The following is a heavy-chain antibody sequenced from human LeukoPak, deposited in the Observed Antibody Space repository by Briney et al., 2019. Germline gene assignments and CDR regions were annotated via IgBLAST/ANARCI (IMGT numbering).Heavy chain of an antibody. CDR3: ARSQFDY. Sequence: GGSLRLSSAASGFAFSSYWMLWARQAPGKGLVWVSRISGDGTTTTYADSVKGRFTISRDNAKNILYLQMNSLRAEDTAIYYCARSQFDYWGQGILVTVSS. CDR2: ISGDGTTT. CDR1: GFAFSSYW. J-gene: IGHJ4*02. V-gene: IGHV3-74*01.